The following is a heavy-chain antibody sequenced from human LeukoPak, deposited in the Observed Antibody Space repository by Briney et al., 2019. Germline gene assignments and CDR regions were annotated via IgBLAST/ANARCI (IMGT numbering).Heavy chain of an antibody. V-gene: IGHV3-21*01. Sequence: GGSLRLSCAASGFTFSSYAMSWVRQAPGKGLEWVSSISSSSSYIYCADSVKGRFTISRDNAKNSLYLQMNSLRAEDTAVYYCAKQVNSHSSTWYYFDYWGQGTLVTVSS. CDR1: GFTFSSYA. CDR2: ISSSSSYI. J-gene: IGHJ4*02. D-gene: IGHD6-13*01. CDR3: AKQVNSHSSTWYYFDY.